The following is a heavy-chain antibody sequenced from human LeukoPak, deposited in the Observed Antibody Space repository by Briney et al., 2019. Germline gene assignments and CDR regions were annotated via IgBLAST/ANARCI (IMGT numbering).Heavy chain of an antibody. V-gene: IGHV3-30*18. Sequence: GGSLRLSCVASGFTLSAYGMQWVRQAPGKGLEWVAVISNDGDNKYYSNSVKGRFTISRDSSKNTLYLQMNSLRPEDTAVYSCAKDLTTLFLASDVWGLGTMVTVSS. D-gene: IGHD4-11*01. CDR1: GFTLSAYG. CDR3: AKDLTTLFLASDV. CDR2: ISNDGDNK. J-gene: IGHJ3*01.